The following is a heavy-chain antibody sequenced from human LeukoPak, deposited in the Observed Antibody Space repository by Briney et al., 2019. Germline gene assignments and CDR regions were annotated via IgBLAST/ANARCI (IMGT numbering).Heavy chain of an antibody. CDR3: ARVRLAYDILTGYYPPSYYYMDV. Sequence: GASVKVSCKASGYTFTGYYMHWVRQAPGQGLEWMGWINPNSGGTNYAQKFQGRVTMTRDTSISTAYMELSRLRSDDTAVYYCARVRLAYDILTGYYPPSYYYMDVWGKGTTVTVSS. J-gene: IGHJ6*03. V-gene: IGHV1-2*02. CDR2: INPNSGGT. D-gene: IGHD3-9*01. CDR1: GYTFTGYY.